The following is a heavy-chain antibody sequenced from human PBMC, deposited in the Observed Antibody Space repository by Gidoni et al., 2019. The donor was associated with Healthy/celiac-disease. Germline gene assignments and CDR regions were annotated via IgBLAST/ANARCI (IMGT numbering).Heavy chain of an antibody. CDR1: GFTFDAYA. CDR2: ISWNSGSI. V-gene: IGHV3-9*01. D-gene: IGHD6-19*01. CDR3: AKDGRFAVAGWYFDY. J-gene: IGHJ4*02. Sequence: EVQLVESGGGWVQPGRSLRLSCAASGFTFDAYAMHWVRQAPGKGLEWVSGISWNSGSIGYADSVKGRVTISRDNAKNSLYLQMNSLRAEDTALYYCAKDGRFAVAGWYFDYWGQGTLVTVSS.